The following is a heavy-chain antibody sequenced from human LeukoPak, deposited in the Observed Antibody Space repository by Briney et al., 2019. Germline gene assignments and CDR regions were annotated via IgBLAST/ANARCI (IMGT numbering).Heavy chain of an antibody. CDR3: ASRPSSPGEDWFDP. CDR2: IYYSGST. J-gene: IGHJ5*02. D-gene: IGHD6-13*01. CDR1: GGSISSSSYY. Sequence: ASETLSLTCTVSGGSISSSSYYWGWIRQPPGKGLEWIGSIYYSGSTYYNPSLKSRVTISVDTSKNQFSLKLSSVTAADTAAYYCASRPSSPGEDWFDPWGQGTLVTVSS. V-gene: IGHV4-39*01.